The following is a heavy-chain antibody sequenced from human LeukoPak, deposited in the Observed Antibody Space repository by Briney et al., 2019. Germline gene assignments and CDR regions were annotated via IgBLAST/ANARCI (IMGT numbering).Heavy chain of an antibody. D-gene: IGHD5-12*01. CDR2: INHSGST. CDR3: AGKVGDSGYDWIVGSYYYYMDV. J-gene: IGHJ6*03. V-gene: IGHV4-39*07. Sequence: PSETLSLTCTVSGGSISSSSYYWSWIRQPPGKGLEWIGEINHSGSTNYNPSLKSRVTISVDTSKNQFSLKLSSVTAADTAVYYCAGKVGDSGYDWIVGSYYYYMDVWGKGTTVTISS. CDR1: GGSISSSSYY.